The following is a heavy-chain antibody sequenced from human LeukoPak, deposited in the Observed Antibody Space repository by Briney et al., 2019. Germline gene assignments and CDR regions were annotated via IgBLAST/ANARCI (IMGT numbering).Heavy chain of an antibody. D-gene: IGHD6-13*01. Sequence: SETLSLTCAVYGGSFSGYYWSWIRQPPGKGLEWIGEINHSGSTNYNPSLKSRVTISVDTSKNQFSLKLSSVTAADTAVYYCARDPREQQLGTSSDYCGQGTLVTVSS. V-gene: IGHV4-34*01. J-gene: IGHJ4*02. CDR2: INHSGST. CDR3: ARDPREQQLGTSSDY. CDR1: GGSFSGYY.